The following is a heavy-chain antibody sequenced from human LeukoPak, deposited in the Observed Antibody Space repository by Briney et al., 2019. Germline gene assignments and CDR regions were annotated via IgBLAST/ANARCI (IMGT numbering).Heavy chain of an antibody. V-gene: IGHV3-7*01. CDR2: IKQDGSEK. Sequence: PGGSLRLSCAASGVTFNNYWMTWVRQAPGKGLEWVASIKQDGSEKYYVDSVKGRFTISRDNAKNSLYLQMNSLGAEDTAVYYCASPEWLPDSIDIWGQGTMVTVSS. J-gene: IGHJ3*02. CDR1: GVTFNNYW. D-gene: IGHD3-3*01. CDR3: ASPEWLPDSIDI.